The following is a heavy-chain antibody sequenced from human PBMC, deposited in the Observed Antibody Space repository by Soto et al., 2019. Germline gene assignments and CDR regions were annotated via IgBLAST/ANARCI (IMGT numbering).Heavy chain of an antibody. CDR3: ARRTTVTTRLGY. J-gene: IGHJ4*02. CDR1: GGSISSSNW. CDR2: TYPSGST. Sequence: QVQLQESGPGLVKPSGTLSLTCAVSGGSISSSNWWSWVSQPPGKGLEWIGETYPSGSTNDNPSLKRRVTQPVDKSKNQFSLKLSSVTAADTGVYYCARRTTVTTRLGYWGQGTLVTVSS. D-gene: IGHD4-17*01. V-gene: IGHV4-4*02.